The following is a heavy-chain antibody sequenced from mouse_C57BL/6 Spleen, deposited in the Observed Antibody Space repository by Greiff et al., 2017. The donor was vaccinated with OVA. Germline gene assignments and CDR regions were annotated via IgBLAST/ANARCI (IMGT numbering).Heavy chain of an antibody. CDR2: IYPGSGST. Sequence: VQLQQPGAELVKPGASVKMSCKASGYTFTSYWITWVKQRPGQGLEWIGDIYPGSGSTNYNEKFKSKATLTVDTSSSTAYMQLSSLTSEDSAVYYCARYYYDYDEAWFAYWGQGTLVTVSA. CDR3: ARYYYDYDEAWFAY. J-gene: IGHJ3*01. CDR1: GYTFTSYW. V-gene: IGHV1-55*01. D-gene: IGHD2-4*01.